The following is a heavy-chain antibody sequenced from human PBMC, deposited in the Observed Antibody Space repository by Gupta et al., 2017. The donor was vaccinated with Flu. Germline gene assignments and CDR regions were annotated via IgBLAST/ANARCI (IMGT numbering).Heavy chain of an antibody. J-gene: IGHJ4*02. CDR2: GFYSGIT. Sequence: GGSMRNSDWWSWVRQPTGKGLEWIGEGFYSGITNYNPSRKRRVTISLDTSNNQFSLTLNSVTAADTAVYYCARDNSALDYWGRGTLVTVSS. D-gene: IGHD3-10*01. CDR3: ARDNSALDY. CDR1: GGSMRNSDW. V-gene: IGHV4-4*02.